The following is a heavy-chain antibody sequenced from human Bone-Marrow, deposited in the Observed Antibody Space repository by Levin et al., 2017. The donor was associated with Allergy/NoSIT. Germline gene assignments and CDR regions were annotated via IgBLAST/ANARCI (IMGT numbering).Heavy chain of an antibody. CDR2: IYYSGST. J-gene: IGHJ4*02. D-gene: IGHD6-13*01. Sequence: SETLSLTCTVSGGSISSYYWSWIRQPPGKGLEWIGYIYYSGSTNYNPSLKSRVTISVDTSKNQFSLKLSSVTAADTAVYYCARRGAAAGTEEFDYWGQGTLVTVSS. V-gene: IGHV4-59*08. CDR1: GGSISSYY. CDR3: ARRGAAAGTEEFDY.